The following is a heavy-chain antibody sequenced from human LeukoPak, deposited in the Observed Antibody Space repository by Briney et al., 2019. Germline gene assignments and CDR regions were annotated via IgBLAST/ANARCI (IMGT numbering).Heavy chain of an antibody. D-gene: IGHD6-13*01. CDR1: GFTFSSYA. CDR3: AKDWDTGVAAGMVDY. CDR2: ISGSGGST. J-gene: IGHJ4*02. V-gene: IGHV3-23*01. Sequence: GGSLRLSCAASGFTFSSYAMSWVRQAPGKGLEWVSAISGSGGSTYYTDSVKGRFTISRDNSKNTLYLQMNSVRAEDTAVYCCAKDWDTGVAAGMVDYWGQGPLVTVSS.